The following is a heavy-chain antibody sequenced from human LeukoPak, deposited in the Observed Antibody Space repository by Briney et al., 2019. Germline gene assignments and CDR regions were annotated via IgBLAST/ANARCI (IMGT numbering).Heavy chain of an antibody. V-gene: IGHV1-69*13. CDR3: ARGTGEGYTYGRYYFDY. Sequence: SVKVSCKTSGGTFSSYAINWVRQAPGQGPEWMGGIIPMFATPKYAQKFQGRVIVTADESASTAYTEMSGLRSEDTAVYYCARGTGEGYTYGRYYFDYWGQGTLVTVSS. J-gene: IGHJ4*02. CDR2: IIPMFATP. CDR1: GGTFSSYA. D-gene: IGHD5-18*01.